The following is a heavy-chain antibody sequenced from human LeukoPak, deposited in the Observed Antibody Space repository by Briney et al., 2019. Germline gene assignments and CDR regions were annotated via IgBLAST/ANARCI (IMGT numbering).Heavy chain of an antibody. V-gene: IGHV1-46*01. J-gene: IGHJ3*02. D-gene: IGHD3-22*01. Sequence: ASVKVSCKASGYTFTSYYMHWVRQAPGQGLEWMGIINPSGGSTSYAQKFQGRVTMTRDTSTSTVYMELSSLRSEDTAVYYCASPIGDGYYDSSGYDAFDIWGQGTMVTVSS. CDR3: ASPIGDGYYDSSGYDAFDI. CDR2: INPSGGST. CDR1: GYTFTSYY.